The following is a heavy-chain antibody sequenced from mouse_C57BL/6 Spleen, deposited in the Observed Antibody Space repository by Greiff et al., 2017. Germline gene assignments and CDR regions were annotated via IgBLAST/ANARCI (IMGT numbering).Heavy chain of an antibody. CDR1: GYTFTSYW. D-gene: IGHD1-1*01. CDR2: IYPGSGST. CDR3: ARNGGNYGYAMDY. J-gene: IGHJ4*01. V-gene: IGHV1-55*01. Sequence: QVQLQQPGAELVKPGASVKMSCKASGYTFTSYWITWVKQRPGQGLEWIGDIYPGSGSTNYNEKFKSKATLTVDTSSSTAYMQLSSLTSEDSAVDYCARNGGNYGYAMDYWGQGTSVTVSS.